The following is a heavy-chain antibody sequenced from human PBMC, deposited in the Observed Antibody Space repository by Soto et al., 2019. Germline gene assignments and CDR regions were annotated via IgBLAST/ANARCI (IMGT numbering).Heavy chain of an antibody. D-gene: IGHD2-21*02. Sequence: SETLSLTCTVSGGSISSGDYYWSWIRQPPGKGLEWIGYIYYSGSTYYNPSLKSRVTISVDTSKNQFSLRLSSVTAADTAVYYCARSAPVAYCGGDCPYYFDYWGQGTLVTVSS. J-gene: IGHJ4*02. CDR2: IYYSGST. V-gene: IGHV4-30-4*01. CDR3: ARSAPVAYCGGDCPYYFDY. CDR1: GGSISSGDYY.